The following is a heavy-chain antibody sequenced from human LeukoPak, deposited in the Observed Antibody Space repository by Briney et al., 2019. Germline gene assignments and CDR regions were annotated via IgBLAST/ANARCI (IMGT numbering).Heavy chain of an antibody. Sequence: SQTLSLTCAISGDSVSSNSAAWNWIRQSPSRGLEWLGRTYYRSKWYNDYAVSVKSRITINPDTSKNQFSLQLNSVTPEDTAVYYCAKDPLSKMQTHCSGGGCYFEYWGQGTLVTVSS. D-gene: IGHD2-15*01. J-gene: IGHJ4*02. CDR1: GDSVSSNSAA. CDR2: TYYRSKWYN. V-gene: IGHV6-1*01. CDR3: AKDPLSKMQTHCSGGGCYFEY.